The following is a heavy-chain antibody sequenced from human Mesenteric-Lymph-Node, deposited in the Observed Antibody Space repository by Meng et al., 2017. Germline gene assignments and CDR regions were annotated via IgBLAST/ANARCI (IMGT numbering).Heavy chain of an antibody. D-gene: IGHD3-10*01. J-gene: IGHJ3*02. Sequence: GESLKISCATYGFSLNNYAVGWVRQAPGMGLEWIASSPTGPGVAYYADSVKGRFTISRDYSKNTIYLQMNSLRAEDTALYYCARDYKTLDAFDIWGQGTMVTVSS. CDR3: ARDYKTLDAFDI. CDR1: GFSLNNYA. V-gene: IGHV3-23*01. CDR2: SPTGPGVA.